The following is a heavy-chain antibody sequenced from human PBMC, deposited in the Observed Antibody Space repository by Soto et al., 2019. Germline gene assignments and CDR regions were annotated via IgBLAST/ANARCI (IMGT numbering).Heavy chain of an antibody. D-gene: IGHD4-17*01. J-gene: IGHJ4*02. CDR2: IYYSGST. CDR1: GGSISSGDYY. CDR3: ASSYTTVTTGDQFDY. V-gene: IGHV4-30-4*01. Sequence: QVQLQESGPGLVKPSQTLSLTCTVSGGSISSGDYYWSWIRQPPGKGLEWIGYIYYSGSTYYNPSLKSRVTISVDTSKNQFSLKLSSVTAADTAVYYCASSYTTVTTGDQFDYWAREPWSPSPQ.